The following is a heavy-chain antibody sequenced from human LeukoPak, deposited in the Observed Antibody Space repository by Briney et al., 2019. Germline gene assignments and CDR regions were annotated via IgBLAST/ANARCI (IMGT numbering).Heavy chain of an antibody. CDR2: ISYDGSNK. D-gene: IGHD2-2*01. V-gene: IGHV3-30*04. CDR3: ARDGVVVPAAMEGYYFDY. J-gene: IGHJ4*02. Sequence: PGGSLRLSCAASGFTFSSYAMHWVRQAPGKGLEWVAVISYDGSNKYYADSVKGRFTISRDNSKNTLYLQMDSLRAEDTAVYYCARDGVVVPAAMEGYYFDYWGQGTLVTVSS. CDR1: GFTFSSYA.